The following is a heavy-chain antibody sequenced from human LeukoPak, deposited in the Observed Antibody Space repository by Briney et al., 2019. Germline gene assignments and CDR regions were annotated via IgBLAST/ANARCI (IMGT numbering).Heavy chain of an antibody. V-gene: IGHV3-33*01. D-gene: IGHD2-2*01. Sequence: GGSLRLSCGAPGFSFRSYGMHWVRQAPGKGLEWLAVIWYDGSNKYYVDSVKGRFTISRDNSINTLYLQMDSLRAEDTAVYYCARGGCKSTSCLDAWGQGTLVTVSS. J-gene: IGHJ5*02. CDR2: IWYDGSNK. CDR1: GFSFRSYG. CDR3: ARGGCKSTSCLDA.